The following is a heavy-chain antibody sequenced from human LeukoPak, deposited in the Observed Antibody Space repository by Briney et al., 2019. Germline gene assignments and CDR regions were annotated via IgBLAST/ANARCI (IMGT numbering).Heavy chain of an antibody. J-gene: IGHJ4*02. Sequence: ASVKVSCKASGYTFTNYGISWERQAPGQGLEWMGWISAYNGNTYYAQKLQGRVTMTRDTSTSTAYMELRSLRSDDTAMYYCARDFMESKNSGWYDCFDYWGRGTLVTVSS. CDR2: ISAYNGNT. CDR1: GYTFTNYG. D-gene: IGHD6-19*01. CDR3: ARDFMESKNSGWYDCFDY. V-gene: IGHV1-18*01.